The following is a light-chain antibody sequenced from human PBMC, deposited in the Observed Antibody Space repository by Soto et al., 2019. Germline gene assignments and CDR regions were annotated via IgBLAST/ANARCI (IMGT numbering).Light chain of an antibody. CDR3: MSYGSSTTLFV. V-gene: IGLV2-14*01. J-gene: IGLJ1*01. CDR2: EVS. Sequence: QSALTQPSSLSGSPGQSITISCTGSISDVGGYNYVSWYQQHPGKAPRLMIYEVSNRPSGVSNRFSGSKSGNTASLTISGLQAEDEADYYCMSYGSSTTLFVFGTGTKVTVL. CDR1: ISDVGGYNY.